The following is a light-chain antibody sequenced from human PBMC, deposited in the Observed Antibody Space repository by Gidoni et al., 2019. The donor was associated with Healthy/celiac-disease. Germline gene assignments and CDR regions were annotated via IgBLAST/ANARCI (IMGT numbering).Light chain of an antibody. CDR2: AAS. Sequence: IRITQSPSSLSASTGDRVTIPCRASQGISSYLAWYQQKPGKAPKLLIYAASTLQSGVPSRFSGSGSGTDFTLTISCLQSEDFATYYCQQYYSYPRTFGQXTKVEIK. J-gene: IGKJ1*01. V-gene: IGKV1-8*01. CDR1: QGISSY. CDR3: QQYYSYPRT.